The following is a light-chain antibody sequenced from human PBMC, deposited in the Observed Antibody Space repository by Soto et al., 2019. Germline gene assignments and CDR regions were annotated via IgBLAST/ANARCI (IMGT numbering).Light chain of an antibody. CDR2: RAS. V-gene: IGKV1-5*03. J-gene: IGKJ1*01. CDR3: HPYNTYWS. Sequence: DIQMTQSHSTLPAAVGDTVNITCRASDSIRNWLAWYHQMPGRAPKLLISRASTLESGGPSLFSGSGSGTQFTLTISRLQPDHCGSYDCHPYNTYWSFGQGTKVDVK. CDR1: DSIRNW.